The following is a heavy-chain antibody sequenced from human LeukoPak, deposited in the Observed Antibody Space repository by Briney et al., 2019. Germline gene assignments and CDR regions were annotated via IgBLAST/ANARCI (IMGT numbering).Heavy chain of an antibody. V-gene: IGHV3-74*01. D-gene: IGHD1-1*01. J-gene: IGHJ4*02. Sequence: GGSLRLSCVASGFTFSSYWMHWVRQAPGKGLVWVSRINHDGSTTTYADSVKGRFTISRDNAKNTLYLQMNSLRAEDTAVYYCTRDTRGTIGTTTLDYWGQGTLVTVSS. CDR3: TRDTRGTIGTTTLDY. CDR2: INHDGSTT. CDR1: GFTFSSYW.